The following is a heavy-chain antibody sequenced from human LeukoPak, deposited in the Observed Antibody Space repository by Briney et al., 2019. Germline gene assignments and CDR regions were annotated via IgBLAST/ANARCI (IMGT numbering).Heavy chain of an antibody. CDR2: ISSRNTYT. Sequence: GGSLRLSCAASGFTLSDYHMSWIRQAPGKGLEWVSYISSRNTYTKYADSVKGRLTISRDNAKNSLYLQMNSLRAEDTAVYYCARDDNYYNSSGYYHWGQGTLVTVSS. D-gene: IGHD3-22*01. V-gene: IGHV3-11*06. J-gene: IGHJ4*02. CDR1: GFTLSDYH. CDR3: ARDDNYYNSSGYYH.